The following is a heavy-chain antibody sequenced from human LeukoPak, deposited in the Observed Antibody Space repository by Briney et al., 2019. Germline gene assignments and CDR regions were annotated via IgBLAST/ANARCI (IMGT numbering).Heavy chain of an antibody. CDR1: GFTFDDYG. D-gene: IGHD3-16*01. J-gene: IGHJ5*02. CDR2: INWNGGST. V-gene: IGHV3-20*01. CDR3: ARDSDTVTFGGGAPWFDP. Sequence: GGSLRLSCAASGFTFDDYGMSWVRQAPGKGLEWVSGINWNGGSTGYADSVKGRFTISRDNAKNSLYLQMNSLRAEDTALYHCARDSDTVTFGGGAPWFDPWGQGTLVTVSS.